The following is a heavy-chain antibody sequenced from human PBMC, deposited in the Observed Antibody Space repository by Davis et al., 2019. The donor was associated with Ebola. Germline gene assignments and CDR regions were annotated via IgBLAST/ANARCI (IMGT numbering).Heavy chain of an antibody. CDR2: IIPIFGTA. CDR1: GGTFSSYA. CDR3: ARGLRYFDWLIPRHGFDP. Sequence: SVTVSCKASGGTFSSYAISGVRQAPGQGLEWMGGIIPIFGTANYAQKFQGRVTITADESTSTAYMEPSSLRSEDTAVYYCARGLRYFDWLIPRHGFDPWGRGTLVTVSS. D-gene: IGHD3-9*01. J-gene: IGHJ5*02. V-gene: IGHV1-69*13.